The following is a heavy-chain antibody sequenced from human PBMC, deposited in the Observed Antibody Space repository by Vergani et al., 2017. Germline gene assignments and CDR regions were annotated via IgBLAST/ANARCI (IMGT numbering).Heavy chain of an antibody. J-gene: IGHJ4*02. CDR1: GFTFSSYG. V-gene: IGHV3-33*01. D-gene: IGHD1-1*01. Sequence: QVQLVESGGGVVQPGRSLRLSCAASGFTFSSYGMHWVRQAPGKGLEWVAVIWYDGSNKYYADSVKGRFTISRDNSKNTLYLQMNSLRAEDTAVYYCARDEQSGTTGDFDYWGQGTLVTVSS. CDR2: IWYDGSNK. CDR3: ARDEQSGTTGDFDY.